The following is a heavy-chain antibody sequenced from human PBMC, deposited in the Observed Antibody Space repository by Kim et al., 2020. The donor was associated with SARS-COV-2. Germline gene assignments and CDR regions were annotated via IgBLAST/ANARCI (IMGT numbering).Heavy chain of an antibody. Sequence: KLQGRVTMTTDTSTSTAYMGLRSLRSDDTAVYYCARDGNNYYEPNAFDIWGQGTMVTVSS. V-gene: IGHV1-18*01. J-gene: IGHJ3*02. CDR3: ARDGNNYYEPNAFDI. D-gene: IGHD3-22*01.